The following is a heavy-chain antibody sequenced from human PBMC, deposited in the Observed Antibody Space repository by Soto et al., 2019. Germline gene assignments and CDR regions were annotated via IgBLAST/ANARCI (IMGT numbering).Heavy chain of an antibody. D-gene: IGHD5-12*01. V-gene: IGHV1-69*01. CDR2: IIPIFGTA. CDR1: GGTFSIYA. Sequence: SVXVSFKASGGTFSIYAIILVRQAPGQGLEWMGGIIPIFGTANYAQKFQGRVTITADESTSTAYMELSSLRSEDTAVYYCANLGWLQPEWGQGTLVKVYS. CDR3: ANLGWLQPE. J-gene: IGHJ4*02.